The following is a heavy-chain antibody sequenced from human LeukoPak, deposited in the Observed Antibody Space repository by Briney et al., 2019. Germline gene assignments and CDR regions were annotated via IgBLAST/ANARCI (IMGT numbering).Heavy chain of an antibody. CDR2: MTGPADTT. J-gene: IGHJ4*02. V-gene: IGHV3-23*01. CDR3: AKGAEIDH. CDR1: GFTFNNFA. Sequence: GGSLRLSCAASGFTFNNFAMSWVRQAPGKGLEWLSAMTGPADTTYYAESVKGQFTISRDYSKSMVFLQMNSLRVEDTAIYYCAKGAEIDHWGQGTLVTVSS.